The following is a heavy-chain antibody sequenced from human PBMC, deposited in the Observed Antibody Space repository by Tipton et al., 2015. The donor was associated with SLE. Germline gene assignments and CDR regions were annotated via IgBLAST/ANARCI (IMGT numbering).Heavy chain of an antibody. D-gene: IGHD3-3*01. J-gene: IGHJ6*03. Sequence: QLVQSGAEVKKPGSSVKVSCKASGGTFSSYGISWVRQAPGQGLEWMGWISAYNGNTNYAQKLQGRVTMTTDTSTSTAYMELRSLRSDDTAVYYCARHGQTIFGVDPSYYYMDVWGKGTTVTVSS. CDR1: GGTFSSYG. V-gene: IGHV1-18*01. CDR3: ARHGQTIFGVDPSYYYMDV. CDR2: ISAYNGNT.